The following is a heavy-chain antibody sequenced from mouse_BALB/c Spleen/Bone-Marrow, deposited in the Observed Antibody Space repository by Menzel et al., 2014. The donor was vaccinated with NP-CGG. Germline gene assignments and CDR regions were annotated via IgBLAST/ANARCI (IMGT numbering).Heavy chain of an antibody. J-gene: IGHJ3*01. V-gene: IGHV5-4*02. CDR3: ARDGDYKYAWFAY. CDR2: ISDGGSYT. D-gene: IGHD2-14*01. Sequence: EVHLVESGGDLVKPGGSLKLSCAASGFTFSDYYMYWVRQTPEKRLEWVATISDGGSYTYYPDSVKGRFTISRDNAKNILYLHMSSLKSEDTAMYYCARDGDYKYAWFAYWGQGTLVTVSA. CDR1: GFTFSDYY.